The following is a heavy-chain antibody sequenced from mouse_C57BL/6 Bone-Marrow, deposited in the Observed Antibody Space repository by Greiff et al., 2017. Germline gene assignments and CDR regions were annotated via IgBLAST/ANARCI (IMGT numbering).Heavy chain of an antibody. J-gene: IGHJ2*01. CDR1: GYSITSGYD. V-gene: IGHV3-1*01. CDR2: ISYSGST. Sequence: EVKLLESGPGMVKPSQSLSLTCTVTGYSITSGYDWHWIRHFPGNKLEWMGYISYSGSTNYNPSLKSRISITHDTSKNHIFLKLKSVTTEDTATYYCARGGAVYFDYWGQGTTLTVSS. CDR3: ARGGAVYFDY.